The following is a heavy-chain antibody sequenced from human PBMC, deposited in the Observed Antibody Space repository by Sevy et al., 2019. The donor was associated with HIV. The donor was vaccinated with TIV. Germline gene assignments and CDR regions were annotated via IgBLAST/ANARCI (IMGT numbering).Heavy chain of an antibody. CDR2: IIPILGIA. D-gene: IGHD2-2*01. Sequence: ASVKVSCKASGGTFSSYAISWVRQAPGQGLEWMGRIIPILGIANYAQKFQGRVTITADKSTSTAYMELSSLRSEDTAVYYCAGSNCSSTSCYYYYYGMYVWGQGTTVTVSS. J-gene: IGHJ6*02. CDR3: AGSNCSSTSCYYYYYGMYV. CDR1: GGTFSSYA. V-gene: IGHV1-69*04.